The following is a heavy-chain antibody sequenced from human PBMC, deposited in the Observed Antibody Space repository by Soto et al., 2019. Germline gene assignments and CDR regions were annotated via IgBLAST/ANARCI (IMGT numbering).Heavy chain of an antibody. Sequence: EVQLVESGGGLVKPGGSLRLSCAASGFTFSSAWMSWVRQAPGKGLEWVGRIKGKSDLGATDYAAPVKGSFTISRDDSDNTLFLHMNGLRPEDTAVYYCTTDLWSVSSGSWDYWGQGPLVTVFS. V-gene: IGHV3-15*01. J-gene: IGHJ4*02. CDR1: GFTFSSAW. CDR3: TTDLWSVSSGSWDY. CDR2: IKGKSDLGAT. D-gene: IGHD3-22*01.